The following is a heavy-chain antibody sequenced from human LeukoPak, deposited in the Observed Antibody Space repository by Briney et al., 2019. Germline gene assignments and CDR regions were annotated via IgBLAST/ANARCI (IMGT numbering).Heavy chain of an antibody. V-gene: IGHV4-59*01. CDR2: IYYSGST. J-gene: IGHJ3*02. CDR3: ARDERGKLAGRGAAYAFDI. Sequence: SETLSLTCTVSGGSISSYYWSWIRQPPGKGLEWIGYIYYSGSTNYNPSLKSRVTISVDTSKNQFSLKLSSVTAADTAVYYCARDERGKLAGRGAAYAFDIWGQGTMVTVSS. CDR1: GGSISSYY. D-gene: IGHD6-13*01.